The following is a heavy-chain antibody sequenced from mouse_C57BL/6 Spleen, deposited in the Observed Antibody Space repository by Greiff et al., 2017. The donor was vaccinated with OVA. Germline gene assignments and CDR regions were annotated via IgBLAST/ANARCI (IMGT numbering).Heavy chain of an antibody. J-gene: IGHJ4*01. CDR3: ARHDAQGDAMDY. V-gene: IGHV5-9*01. CDR1: GFTFSSYT. CDR2: ISGGGGNT. Sequence: EVQRVESGGGLVKPGGSLKLSCAASGFTFSSYTMSWVRQTPEKRLEWVATISGGGGNTYYPDSVKGRFTISRDNAKNTLYLQMSRLRSEDTALYYCARHDAQGDAMDYWGQGTSVTVSS.